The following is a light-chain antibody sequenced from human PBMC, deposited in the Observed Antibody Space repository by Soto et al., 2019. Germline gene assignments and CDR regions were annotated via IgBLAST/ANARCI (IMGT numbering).Light chain of an antibody. J-gene: IGLJ1*01. CDR1: SSDVGGYDF. Sequence: QSALTQPASVSGSPGQSITISCTGTSSDVGGYDFVSWYQQHPGKAPKLMIYEVSNRPSGVSNRFSGSKSGNTASLTISGLQPGDEADYYCGSWDSSLSAYVFGTGTKVTVL. CDR3: GSWDSSLSAYV. V-gene: IGLV2-14*01. CDR2: EVS.